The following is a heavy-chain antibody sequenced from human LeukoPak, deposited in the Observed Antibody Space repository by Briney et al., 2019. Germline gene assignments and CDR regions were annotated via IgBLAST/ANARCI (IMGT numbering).Heavy chain of an antibody. CDR1: GGSFSGYY. Sequence: SETLSLTCAVYGGSFSGYYWSWIRQPPGKGREWIGEINHSGSTNYNPSLKSRVTISVDTSKNQFSLKLSSVTAADTAVYYCARDWGSGWYRWFDPWGQGTLVTVSS. J-gene: IGHJ5*02. CDR3: ARDWGSGWYRWFDP. CDR2: INHSGST. V-gene: IGHV4-34*01. D-gene: IGHD6-19*01.